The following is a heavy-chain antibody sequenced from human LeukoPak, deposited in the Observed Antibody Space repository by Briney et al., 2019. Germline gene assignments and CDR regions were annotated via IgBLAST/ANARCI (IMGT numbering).Heavy chain of an antibody. V-gene: IGHV3-23*01. J-gene: IGHJ4*02. Sequence: GGSLRLSCAASGFAFSSHAMSWVRQAPGKGLEWVSAITDSGGDRQYTDSVKGRFTISRDNSKNTLYLQMSSLRAEDTAVYYCARGSFGPNSGYYYWGQGTLVTVSS. CDR3: ARGSFGPNSGYYY. CDR1: GFAFSSHA. D-gene: IGHD3-22*01. CDR2: ITDSGGDR.